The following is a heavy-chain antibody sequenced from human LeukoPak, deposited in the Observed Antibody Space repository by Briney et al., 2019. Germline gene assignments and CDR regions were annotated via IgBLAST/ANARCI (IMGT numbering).Heavy chain of an antibody. CDR1: GFTFSRYW. CDR2: IKQDGSAK. CDR3: ARVNPLMAPGAVDI. D-gene: IGHD2-8*01. V-gene: IGHV3-7*01. Sequence: GGSLRLSCAASGFTFSRYWMTWARQAPGKGLAWVANIKQDGSAKYYMDSVKGRFTISRDNAKNSLYLQMNSLGVEDTAVYYCARVNPLMAPGAVDIWGQGTKVAVSS. J-gene: IGHJ3*02.